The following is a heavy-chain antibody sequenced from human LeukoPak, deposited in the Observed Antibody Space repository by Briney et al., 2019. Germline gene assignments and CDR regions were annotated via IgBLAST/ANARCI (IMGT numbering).Heavy chain of an antibody. Sequence: VASVKVSCKASGYTFTSYDINWVRQATGQGLEWMGWMNPNSGNTGYAQKFQGRVTMTRNTSISTAYMELSSLRSGDTAVYYCARGLNKDYYDSSGYYYWGQGTLVTVSS. J-gene: IGHJ4*02. CDR2: MNPNSGNT. CDR1: GYTFTSYD. V-gene: IGHV1-8*01. CDR3: ARGLNKDYYDSSGYYY. D-gene: IGHD3-22*01.